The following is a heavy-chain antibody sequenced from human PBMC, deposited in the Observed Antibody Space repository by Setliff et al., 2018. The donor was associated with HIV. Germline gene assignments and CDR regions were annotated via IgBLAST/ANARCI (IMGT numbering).Heavy chain of an antibody. J-gene: IGHJ3*02. CDR1: GGSISSHY. V-gene: IGHV4-59*08. D-gene: IGHD2-21*01. Sequence: ETLSLTCTVSGGSISSHYWSWIRQPPGKGLEWIGYLYHSGSANYNPSLKSRVTISGDTSKNQFSLKLISVTDADTAIYYCARHPYVKDAFDIWGQGTMVTVSS. CDR3: ARHPYVKDAFDI. CDR2: LYHSGSA.